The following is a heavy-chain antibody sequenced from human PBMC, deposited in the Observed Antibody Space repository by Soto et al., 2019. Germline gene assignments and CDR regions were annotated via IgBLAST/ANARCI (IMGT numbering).Heavy chain of an antibody. D-gene: IGHD4-17*01. J-gene: IGHJ4*02. V-gene: IGHV3-33*01. CDR1: GFTFNTYS. Sequence: QVQLEESGGGVVQPGRYLRLSCEASGFTFNTYSMHWVRQPPGKGLEWLAAIWYDGTQKYYEDSVKGRFIISRDNSKKTLYLEMNSLRAEDTAAYYCARAGGTTVTGLWHFDSWGQGTLVTVSS. CDR3: ARAGGTTVTGLWHFDS. CDR2: IWYDGTQK.